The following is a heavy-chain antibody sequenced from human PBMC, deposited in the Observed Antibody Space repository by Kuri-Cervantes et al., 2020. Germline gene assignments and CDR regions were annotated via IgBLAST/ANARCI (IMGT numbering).Heavy chain of an antibody. J-gene: IGHJ4*02. V-gene: IGHV1-69*06. CDR2: IIPIFGTA. CDR3: ANRRMGGTLDY. Sequence: SVKVSCKVSGYTLTELSMHWVRQAPGKGLEWMGGIIPIFGTANYAQKFQGRVTITADKSTSTAYMELSSLRSEDTAVYYCANRRMGGTLDYWGQGTLVTVSS. CDR1: GYTLTELS. D-gene: IGHD3-16*01.